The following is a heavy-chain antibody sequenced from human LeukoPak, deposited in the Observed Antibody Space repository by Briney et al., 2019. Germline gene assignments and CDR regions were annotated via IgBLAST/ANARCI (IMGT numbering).Heavy chain of an antibody. Sequence: SQTLSLTCAISGDSVSSNSAAWNWIRRSPSRGLEWLGRTYYRSKWYNDYAVSVKSRITINPDTSKNQFSLQLNSVTPEDTAVYYCARDFATVTSRTWYYFDYWGQGTLVTVSS. CDR2: TYYRSKWYN. V-gene: IGHV6-1*01. J-gene: IGHJ4*02. CDR1: GDSVSSNSAA. D-gene: IGHD4-17*01. CDR3: ARDFATVTSRTWYYFDY.